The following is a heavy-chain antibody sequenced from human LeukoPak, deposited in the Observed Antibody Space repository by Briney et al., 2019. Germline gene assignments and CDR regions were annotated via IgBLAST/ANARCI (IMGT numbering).Heavy chain of an antibody. CDR2: INPNSGGT. CDR3: ARIAAALNWFDP. CDR1: GYTFTGYY. V-gene: IGHV1-2*02. D-gene: IGHD6-13*01. J-gene: IGHJ5*02. Sequence: ASVKVSCKASGYTFTGYYMHWVRQAPGQGLEWMGWINPNSGGTNYAQKFQGRVTMTRDTSISTAYVELNRLTSDDTAVYYCARIAAALNWFDPWGQGTLVTVSS.